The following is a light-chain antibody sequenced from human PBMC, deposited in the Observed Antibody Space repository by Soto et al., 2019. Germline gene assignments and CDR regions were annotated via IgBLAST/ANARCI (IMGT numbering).Light chain of an antibody. CDR1: SSDVGSYNL. CDR3: CSDTGSSTDV. V-gene: IGLV2-23*01. CDR2: EGS. J-gene: IGLJ2*01. Sequence: QSALTQPASVSGSPGQSITISCTGTSSDVGSYNLVSWYQQHPGKAPKLMIYEGSKRPSGVSNRFSGSKSGNTASLTISGLQAEDEADYYCCSDTGSSTDVFGGGTKLTVL.